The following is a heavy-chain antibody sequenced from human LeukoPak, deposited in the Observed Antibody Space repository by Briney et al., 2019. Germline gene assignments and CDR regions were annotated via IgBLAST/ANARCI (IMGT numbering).Heavy chain of an antibody. CDR2: IYSGGSI. CDR3: ARDSHYYDSSGYDWYFDL. V-gene: IGHV3-66*01. Sequence: GGSLRLSCAASGFTVSSNYMSWVRQAPGKGLEWVSVIYSGGSIYYADSVKGRFTISRDNSKNTLYLQMNSLRAEDTAVYYCARDSHYYDSSGYDWYFDLWGRGTLATVSS. CDR1: GFTVSSNY. D-gene: IGHD3-22*01. J-gene: IGHJ2*01.